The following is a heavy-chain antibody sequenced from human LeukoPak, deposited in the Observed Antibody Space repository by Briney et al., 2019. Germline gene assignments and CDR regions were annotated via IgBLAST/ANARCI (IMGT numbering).Heavy chain of an antibody. J-gene: IGHJ4*02. CDR3: AKAPHYYDSSQGHY. V-gene: IGHV3-23*01. Sequence: GGSLRLSCAASGFTFSSYAMSWVRQAPGKGQEWVSAISGSGGSTYYADSVKGRFTISRDNSKNTPYLQMNSLRAEDTAVYYCAKAPHYYDSSQGHYWGQGTLVTVSS. CDR1: GFTFSSYA. D-gene: IGHD3-22*01. CDR2: ISGSGGST.